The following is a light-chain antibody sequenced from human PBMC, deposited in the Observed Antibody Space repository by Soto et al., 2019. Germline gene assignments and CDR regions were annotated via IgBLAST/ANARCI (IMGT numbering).Light chain of an antibody. CDR3: QVWDSSTVV. V-gene: IGLV3-9*01. J-gene: IGLJ2*01. Sequence: SYELTQPLSVSVALGQTARITCGGNNIGSKNVHWYQLNPGQAPVLVIYRDTNRPSGIPERFSGSNSGNTATLAISRAQAGDDADYYCQVWDSSTVVFGGGTKPTVL. CDR2: RDT. CDR1: NIGSKN.